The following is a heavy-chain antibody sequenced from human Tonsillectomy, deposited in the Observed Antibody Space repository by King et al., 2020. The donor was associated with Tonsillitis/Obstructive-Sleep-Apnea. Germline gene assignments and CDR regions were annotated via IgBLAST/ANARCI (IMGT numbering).Heavy chain of an antibody. CDR2: IWYDGSNK. Sequence: QLVQSGGGVVRPGRSLRLSCAASGFTFSSYGMHWVRQAPGKGLEWVAVIWYDGSNKYYADSVKGRFTISRDNSKNTLYLQMNSLRAEDTAVYYCARVMSYDFWSGAYDYWGQGTLVTVSS. V-gene: IGHV3-33*01. D-gene: IGHD3-3*01. CDR1: GFTFSSYG. CDR3: ARVMSYDFWSGAYDY. J-gene: IGHJ4*02.